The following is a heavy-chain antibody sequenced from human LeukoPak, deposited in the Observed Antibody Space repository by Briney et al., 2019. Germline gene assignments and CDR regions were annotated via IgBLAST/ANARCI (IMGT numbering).Heavy chain of an antibody. V-gene: IGHV3-48*03. D-gene: IGHD3-22*01. J-gene: IGHJ4*02. CDR2: ISSSGSTI. Sequence: GGSLRLSCAASGFTFSSYEMNWVRQAPGKGLEWVSYISSSGSTIYYADSVKGRFTISRDSATYSLYLQMNSLRAEDTAVYYCALGVVVISGYYFDYWGQGTLVTVSS. CDR3: ALGVVVISGYYFDY. CDR1: GFTFSSYE.